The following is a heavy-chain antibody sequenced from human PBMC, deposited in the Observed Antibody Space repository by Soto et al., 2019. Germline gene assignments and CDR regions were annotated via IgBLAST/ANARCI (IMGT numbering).Heavy chain of an antibody. J-gene: IGHJ5*02. CDR1: GGTFSSYT. CDR2: IIPILGIA. Sequence: SVKVSCKASGGTFSSYTISWVRQAPGQGLEWMGRIIPILGIANYAQKFQGRVTITADKSTSTAYMELSSLRSEDTAVYYCARRSFEYSSSFYFDYWGQGTLVTVSSGKFPDTAVYYCANRLSLESSSWFHNWFDPWGQGTRVTVSS. D-gene: IGHD6-6*01. CDR3: ARRSFEYSSSFYFDYWGQGTLVTVSSGKFPDTAVYYCANRLSLESSSWFHNWFDP. V-gene: IGHV1-69*02.